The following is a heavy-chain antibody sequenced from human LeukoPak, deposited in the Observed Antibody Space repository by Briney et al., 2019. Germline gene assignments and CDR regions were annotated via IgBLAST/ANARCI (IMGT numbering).Heavy chain of an antibody. J-gene: IGHJ6*02. V-gene: IGHV4-39*01. CDR1: GGSISSSSFY. Sequence: SETLSLTCTVSGGSISSSSFYWGWIRQPPGKGLEWIGSIYYSGSTYYNPSLKSRVTISVDTSKNQFSLKLSSVTAADTAVYYCARGSYGPIPYYYYGMDVWGQGTTVTVSS. CDR3: ARGSYGPIPYYYYGMDV. D-gene: IGHD5-18*01. CDR2: IYYSGST.